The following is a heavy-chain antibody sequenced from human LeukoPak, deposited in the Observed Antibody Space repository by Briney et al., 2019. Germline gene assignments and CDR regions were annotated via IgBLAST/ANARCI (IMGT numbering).Heavy chain of an antibody. CDR2: IYSSGST. V-gene: IGHV4-39*01. CDR3: ARIRQQLVQPFDY. Sequence: PSETLSLTCTVSGGSISSSYYYWGWIRQPPGKGLEWIGSIYSSGSTYYNPSLKSRVTISVDTSKNQFSLKLTSVTAADTAVYYCARIRQQLVQPFDYWGQGTLVTVSS. CDR1: GGSISSSYYY. J-gene: IGHJ4*02. D-gene: IGHD6-13*01.